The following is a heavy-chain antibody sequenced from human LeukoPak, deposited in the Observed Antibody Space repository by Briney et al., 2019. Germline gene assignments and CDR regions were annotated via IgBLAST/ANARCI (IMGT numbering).Heavy chain of an antibody. CDR3: ATQGRSTQVFQV. Sequence: GGSLRLSCTAFGFTFSSYNMNWVRQAPGKGLEWVSYISSGSSTISYADSVKGRFTISRDNAKNSLYLQMNSLRVEDTAVYYCATQGRSTQVFQVWGQGTLVTVSS. CDR2: ISSGSSTI. V-gene: IGHV3-48*01. D-gene: IGHD2-8*01. CDR1: GFTFSSYN. J-gene: IGHJ4*02.